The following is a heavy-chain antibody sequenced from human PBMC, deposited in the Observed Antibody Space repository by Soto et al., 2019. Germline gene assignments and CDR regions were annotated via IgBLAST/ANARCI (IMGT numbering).Heavy chain of an antibody. D-gene: IGHD5-18*01. CDR3: AAGDSSDTGDY. Sequence: QVQLVQSGAEVKKPGSSVKVSCKASGATLSTHGISWVRQAPGQGLEWMGGTIPIIGTTDYAEKFQGRVKITADESTTTSYMELSSLRPDDTAVYYCAAGDSSDTGDYWGQGTLATVSS. CDR2: TIPIIGTT. CDR1: GATLSTHG. J-gene: IGHJ4*02. V-gene: IGHV1-69*01.